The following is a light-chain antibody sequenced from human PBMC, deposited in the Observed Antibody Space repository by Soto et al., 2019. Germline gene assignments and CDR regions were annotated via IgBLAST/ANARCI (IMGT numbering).Light chain of an antibody. V-gene: IGKV3-15*01. CDR1: QSVSSN. CDR3: QQYNNWGT. J-gene: IGKJ1*01. CDR2: GAS. Sequence: EIVMTQSPATLSVSPGERATLSCRASQSVSSNLAWYQQKPGQAPRLLIYGASTRATGIPARFSGSGSGTECTLTISSLQSEDFAVYYCQQYNNWGTFGQGTKVEI.